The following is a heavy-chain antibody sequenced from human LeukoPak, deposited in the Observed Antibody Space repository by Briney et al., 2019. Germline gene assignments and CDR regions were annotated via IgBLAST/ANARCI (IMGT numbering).Heavy chain of an antibody. CDR1: GGTLSSYA. D-gene: IGHD3-10*01. CDR3: ARVGAGSGSYYPIDP. J-gene: IGHJ5*02. Sequence: SANVSSKASGGTLSSYAISCVRQAPGQGVEWMGRIIPILGIANHAQKFQGRVTITADKSTSSAYMELSSLRSEDTAVYYCARVGAGSGSYYPIDPWGQGTLVTVSS. CDR2: IIPILGIA. V-gene: IGHV1-69*04.